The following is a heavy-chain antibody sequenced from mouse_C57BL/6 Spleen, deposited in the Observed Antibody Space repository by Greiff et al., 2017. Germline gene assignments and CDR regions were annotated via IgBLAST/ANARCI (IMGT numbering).Heavy chain of an antibody. CDR3: ARDGLPYYYAMDY. Sequence: ESGPGLVKPSQSLSLTCSVTGYSITSGYYWNWIRQFPGNKLEWMGYISYDGSNNYNPSLKNRISITRDTSKNQFFLKLNSVTTEDTATYYCARDGLPYYYAMDYWGQGTSVTVSS. V-gene: IGHV3-6*01. J-gene: IGHJ4*01. D-gene: IGHD2-2*01. CDR2: ISYDGSN. CDR1: GYSITSGYY.